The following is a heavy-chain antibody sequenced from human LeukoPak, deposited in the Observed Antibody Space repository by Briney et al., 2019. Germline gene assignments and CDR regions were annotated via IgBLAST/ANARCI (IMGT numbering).Heavy chain of an antibody. J-gene: IGHJ3*02. Sequence: SETLSLTCTVSGGSISSYYWSWIRQPPGKGLEWIGYIYYSGSTNYNPSLKSRVAISVDTSKNQFSLKLSSVTAADTAVYYCARDPPAGTNAFDIWGQGTMVTVSS. V-gene: IGHV4-59*01. D-gene: IGHD6-13*01. CDR2: IYYSGST. CDR3: ARDPPAGTNAFDI. CDR1: GGSISSYY.